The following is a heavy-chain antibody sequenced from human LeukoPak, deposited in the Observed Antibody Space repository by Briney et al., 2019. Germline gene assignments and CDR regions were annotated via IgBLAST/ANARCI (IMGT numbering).Heavy chain of an antibody. V-gene: IGHV4-59*01. D-gene: IGHD6-19*01. CDR1: GGSITSDY. J-gene: IGHJ5*02. Sequence: SETLSLTCTVSGGSITSDYWSWIRQPPGKGLEWIAYTHYTGTTYYNPSLKSRVTISVDGSRNQFSLRLRSVTAADTAVYYCARPQWLVTMGPWFDPWGQGTLVTVSS. CDR3: ARPQWLVTMGPWFDP. CDR2: THYTGTT.